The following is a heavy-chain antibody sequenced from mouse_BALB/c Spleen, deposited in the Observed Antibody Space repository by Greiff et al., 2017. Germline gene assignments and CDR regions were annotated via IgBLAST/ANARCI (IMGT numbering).Heavy chain of an antibody. CDR1: GFTFSSFG. V-gene: IGHV5-17*02. CDR2: ISSGSSTI. CDR3: AREIRRNVDY. J-gene: IGHJ2*01. Sequence: EVKLVESGGGLVQPGGSRKLSCAASGFTFSSFGMHWVRQAPEKGLEWVAYISSGSSTIYYADTVKGRFTISRDNTKNTLFLQMTSLRSEDTAMYYGAREIRRNVDYWGQGTTLTVSS.